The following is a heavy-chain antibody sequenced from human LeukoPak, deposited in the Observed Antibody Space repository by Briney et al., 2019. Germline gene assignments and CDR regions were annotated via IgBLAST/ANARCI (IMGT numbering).Heavy chain of an antibody. V-gene: IGHV3-15*01. CDR3: TTEPTGTRVPYYYYYMDV. Sequence: GGSLRLSCAASGFTFSNAWMSWVRQAPGKGLEWIGRIKSKTDGGTTDYAAPVKGRFTISRDDSKNTLYLQMNSLKTEDTAVYYCTTEPTGTRVPYYYYYMDVWGKGATVTVSS. D-gene: IGHD1-7*01. J-gene: IGHJ6*03. CDR2: IKSKTDGGTT. CDR1: GFTFSNAW.